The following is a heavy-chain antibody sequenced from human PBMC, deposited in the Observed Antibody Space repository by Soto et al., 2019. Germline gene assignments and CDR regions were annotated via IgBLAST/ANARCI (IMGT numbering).Heavy chain of an antibody. V-gene: IGHV4-59*01. CDR1: GGSISSYY. D-gene: IGHD3-3*01. CDR3: ARAWGNSYDFWSGSLQYYFDY. CDR2: IYYSGST. Sequence: PSETLSLTCTVSGGSISSYYWSWIRQPPGKGLEWIGYIYYSGSTNYNPSLKSRVTISVDTSKNQFSLKLSSVTAADTAVYYCARAWGNSYDFWSGSLQYYFDYWGQGTLVTVS. J-gene: IGHJ4*02.